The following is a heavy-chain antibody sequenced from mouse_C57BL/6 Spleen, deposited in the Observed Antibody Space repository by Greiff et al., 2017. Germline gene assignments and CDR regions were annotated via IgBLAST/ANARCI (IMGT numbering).Heavy chain of an antibody. V-gene: IGHV1-50*01. CDR3: ARSLDSSGNVGWYLDD. CDR2: FDPSDSYT. D-gene: IGHD3-2*02. J-gene: IGHJ1*03. Sequence: QVQLQQPGAELVKPGASVKLSCKASGYTFTSYWMQWVKQRPGQGLEWIGEFDPSDSYTNSNQKFKGKATLTVDTSSSTAYMQLSSLTSEDSADDYCARSLDSSGNVGWYLDDWGTGTTVTVSS. CDR1: GYTFTSYW.